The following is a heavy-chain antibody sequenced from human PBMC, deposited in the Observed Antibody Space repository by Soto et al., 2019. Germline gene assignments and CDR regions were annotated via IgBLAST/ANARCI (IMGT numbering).Heavy chain of an antibody. CDR3: ERDPYDFWSGFDY. CDR1: GFTFSSYS. CDR2: ISSSSSYI. J-gene: IGHJ4*02. Sequence: XGSLTLFFAASGFTFSSYSRNWVRQAPGKGLEWVSSISSSSSYIYYADSVKGRFTISRDNAKNSLYLQMNSLRAEDTAVYYCERDPYDFWSGFDYCGQGTLVTVSS. D-gene: IGHD3-3*01. V-gene: IGHV3-21*01.